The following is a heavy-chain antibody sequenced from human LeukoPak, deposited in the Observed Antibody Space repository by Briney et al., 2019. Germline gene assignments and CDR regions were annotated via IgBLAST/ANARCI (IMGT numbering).Heavy chain of an antibody. CDR1: GYSISSGYY. Sequence: PSDTLSLTCAVSGYSISSGYYWAWIRQPPGKGLEWIGSIYYSGSTNYNPSLKSRVTISVDTSKNQFSLKLSSVTAADTAVYYCARVATTTNPPQRPFDYWGQGTLVTVSS. CDR2: IYYSGST. CDR3: ARVATTTNPPQRPFDY. D-gene: IGHD5-12*01. J-gene: IGHJ4*02. V-gene: IGHV4-38-2*01.